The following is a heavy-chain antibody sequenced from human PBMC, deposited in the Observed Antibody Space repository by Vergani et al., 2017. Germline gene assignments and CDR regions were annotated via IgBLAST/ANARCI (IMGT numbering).Heavy chain of an antibody. CDR1: GYSFTSYW. D-gene: IGHD5-24*01. CDR3: ARSPRRDGYNLVYFDY. J-gene: IGHJ4*02. V-gene: IGHV5-51*01. CDR2: IYPGDSDT. Sequence: EVQLVQSGAEVKKPGESLRISCKGSGYSFTSYWIGWVRQMPGKGLEWMGIIYPGDSDTRYSPSFQGQVTISADKSISTAYLQWSSLKASDTAMYYCARSPRRDGYNLVYFDYWGQGTLVTVSS.